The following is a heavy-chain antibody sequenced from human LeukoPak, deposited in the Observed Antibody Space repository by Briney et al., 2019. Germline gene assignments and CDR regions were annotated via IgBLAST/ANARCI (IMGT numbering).Heavy chain of an antibody. D-gene: IGHD3-9*01. CDR1: GFTVSSNY. J-gene: IGHJ4*02. V-gene: IGHV3-66*01. CDR2: IYSGGST. Sequence: GGSLRLSCAASGFTVSSNYMSWVRQAPGKGLEWVSVIYSGGSTYYADSVKGRFTISRDNSKNTLYLQMNSLRAEDTAVYYCASALGTYYDILTGYLDQDYRGQGTLVTVSS. CDR3: ASALGTYYDILTGYLDQDY.